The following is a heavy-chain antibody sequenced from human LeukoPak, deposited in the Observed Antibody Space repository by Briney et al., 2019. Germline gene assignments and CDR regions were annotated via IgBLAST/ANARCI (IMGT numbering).Heavy chain of an antibody. CDR2: INHSGST. Sequence: TSETLSLTCAVYGGSFSGYYWSWIRQPPGKGLEWIGEINHSGSTNYNPSLKSRVTISVDTSKNQFSLKLSSVTAADTAVYYCARAHDSSGYPRDYWGQGTLVTVSS. J-gene: IGHJ4*02. CDR1: GGSFSGYY. V-gene: IGHV4-34*01. CDR3: ARAHDSSGYPRDY. D-gene: IGHD3-22*01.